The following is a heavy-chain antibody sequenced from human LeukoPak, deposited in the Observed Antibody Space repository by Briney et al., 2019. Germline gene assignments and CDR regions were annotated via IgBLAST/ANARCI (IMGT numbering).Heavy chain of an antibody. Sequence: GGSLELFCATFGIPFRSYWMERARQAPGKGLEWVASINHNGNVNYYVDSVKGRFTISRDNAKNSLYLQMSNLRAEDTAVYFCARGGGLDVWGQGATVTVSS. CDR3: ARGGGLDV. CDR2: INHNGNVN. V-gene: IGHV3-7*04. J-gene: IGHJ6*02. CDR1: GIPFRSYW. D-gene: IGHD5-12*01.